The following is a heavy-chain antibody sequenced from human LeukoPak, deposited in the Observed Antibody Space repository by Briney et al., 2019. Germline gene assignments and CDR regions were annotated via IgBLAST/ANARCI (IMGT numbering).Heavy chain of an antibody. Sequence: SETLSLTCTVSGGSISSYYWSWIRQPPGKGLEWIGYIYYSGSTNYNPSLQSRVTISVDTSKNQFSLKLSSVTAADTAVYYCARGVGEYYDFWSGHYRGGNWFDPWGQGTLVTVSS. CDR1: GGSISSYY. V-gene: IGHV4-59*12. CDR3: ARGVGEYYDFWSGHYRGGNWFDP. D-gene: IGHD3-3*01. J-gene: IGHJ5*02. CDR2: IYYSGST.